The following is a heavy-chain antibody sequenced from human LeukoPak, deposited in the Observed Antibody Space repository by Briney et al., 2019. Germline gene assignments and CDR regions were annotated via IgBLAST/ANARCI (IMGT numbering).Heavy chain of an antibody. CDR2: IIHIFGTE. V-gene: IGHV1-69*06. J-gene: IGHJ5*02. D-gene: IGHD6-13*01. CDR1: GGTLSSYA. Sequence: ASVNVSRNASGGTLSSYAFSWVRKPPAQGLESVGGIIHIFGTENYAQPFQGRVTITADRSTSTAYMELSSLRSEDTAVDYCAREVGLAAAGPNWFDPWGQGTLVTVSS. CDR3: AREVGLAAAGPNWFDP.